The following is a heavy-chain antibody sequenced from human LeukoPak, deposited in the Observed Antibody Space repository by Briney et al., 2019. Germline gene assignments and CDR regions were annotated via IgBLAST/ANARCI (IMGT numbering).Heavy chain of an antibody. CDR3: ARDHGGVLVRGVIDY. CDR2: ISSSGSTK. V-gene: IGHV3-48*03. Sequence: QAGGSLRLSCAASGFTFGSYEMNWVRQAPGKGLEWVSYISSSGSTKYYADSVRGRFTISRDNAKNSLYLQMNSLRAEDTAVYYCARDHGGVLVRGVIDYWGQGTLVTASS. CDR1: GFTFGSYE. J-gene: IGHJ4*02. D-gene: IGHD3-10*01.